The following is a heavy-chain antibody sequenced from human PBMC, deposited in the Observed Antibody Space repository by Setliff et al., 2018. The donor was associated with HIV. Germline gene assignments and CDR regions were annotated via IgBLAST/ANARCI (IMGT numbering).Heavy chain of an antibody. D-gene: IGHD2-8*01. V-gene: IGHV4-34*01. CDR1: GGSFSVYY. CDR2: INHSGRT. Sequence: SETLSLTCAVSGGSFSVYYWRWIRQPPGKGLEWIGEINHSGRTNYNPSLKSQITISVDTSKDQFSLKLSSVTAADTAVYYCARGARLLTGYADRWDYYYMRIWGKGTTVTVSS. CDR3: ARGARLLTGYADRWDYYYMRI. J-gene: IGHJ6*03.